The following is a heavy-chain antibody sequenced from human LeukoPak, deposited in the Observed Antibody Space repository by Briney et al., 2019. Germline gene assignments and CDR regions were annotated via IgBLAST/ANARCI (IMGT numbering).Heavy chain of an antibody. Sequence: PSKTLSLTCAVYGASFNDYYWSWIRHSPTKGREWIGEVNHSGSAKYNPSLKSRVTISADKPKNQFFLRLSPVAAAVSGVYYCARERASNNHDNWFDPWGQGTLVTVSS. V-gene: IGHV4-34*01. CDR1: GASFNDYY. CDR2: VNHSGSA. J-gene: IGHJ5*02. CDR3: ARERASNNHDNWFDP.